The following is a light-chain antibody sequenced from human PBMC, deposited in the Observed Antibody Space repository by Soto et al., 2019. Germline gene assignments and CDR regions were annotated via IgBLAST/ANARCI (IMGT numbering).Light chain of an antibody. V-gene: IGLV2-14*01. CDR2: EVS. CDR3: SSYTSSSTPDV. J-gene: IGLJ1*01. Sequence: QSALTQPASVSGSPGQSITISCTGTSSDVGGYNYVSWYQQHPGKAPKLMIYEVSNRPSGGSNRFSGSKSGNTASLTISGLQAEDEADYYCSSYTSSSTPDVFGTGTKVTVL. CDR1: SSDVGGYNY.